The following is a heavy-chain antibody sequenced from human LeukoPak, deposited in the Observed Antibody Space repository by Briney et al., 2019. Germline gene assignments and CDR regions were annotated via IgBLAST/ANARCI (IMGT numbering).Heavy chain of an antibody. Sequence: GGSLRLSCAASGFTFDDYAMHWVRQAPGKGLELVSGISWNSGSIGYADSVKGRFTISRDNAKNSLYLQMNSLRAEDTALYYCAKDRGVVPAAPDYWGQGTLVTVSS. V-gene: IGHV3-9*01. CDR3: AKDRGVVPAAPDY. CDR2: ISWNSGSI. D-gene: IGHD2-2*01. J-gene: IGHJ4*02. CDR1: GFTFDDYA.